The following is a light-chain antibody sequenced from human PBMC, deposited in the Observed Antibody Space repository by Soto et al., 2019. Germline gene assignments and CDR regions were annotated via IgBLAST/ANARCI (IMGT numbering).Light chain of an antibody. CDR2: ENN. V-gene: IGLV1-51*02. CDR3: GTWDSSLSARV. J-gene: IGLJ1*01. Sequence: QSVLTQPPSVSAAPGQEVTISCSGSSSNIGNNYVSWYQQLPGAAPKLLIYENNKRPSGIPDRFSGSKSGTSATLGITGLQTGDEADYYCGTWDSSLSARVFGTGTKVTVL. CDR1: SSNIGNNY.